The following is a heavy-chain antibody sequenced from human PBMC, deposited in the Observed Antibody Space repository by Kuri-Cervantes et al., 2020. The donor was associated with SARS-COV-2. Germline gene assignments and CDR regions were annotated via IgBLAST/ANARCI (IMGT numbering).Heavy chain of an antibody. Sequence: SETLSLTCAVYGRSFSGYYWSWIRQSPGKGLEWIGEISHSGSTNYNSSLKSRVTISIDTSKNQFSLRLSSVTAADTAVYFCARGCNRITIFGVVNIPAAENWFDPWGQGTLVTVSS. J-gene: IGHJ5*02. V-gene: IGHV4-34*01. CDR3: ARGCNRITIFGVVNIPAAENWFDP. CDR1: GRSFSGYY. CDR2: ISHSGST. D-gene: IGHD3-3*01.